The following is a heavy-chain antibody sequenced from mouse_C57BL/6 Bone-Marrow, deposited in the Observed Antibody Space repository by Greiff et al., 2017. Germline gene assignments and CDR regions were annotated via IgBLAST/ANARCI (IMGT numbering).Heavy chain of an antibody. Sequence: QVQLQQSGPELVKPGASVKISCKASGYAFSSSWMNWVKQRPGKGLEWIGRIYPGDGDTNYNGKFKGKATLTADKSSSTAYLQLSSLTSEDSAVYFCAREVWLRFDYWGQGTTLTVSS. J-gene: IGHJ2*01. CDR2: IYPGDGDT. D-gene: IGHD2-2*01. V-gene: IGHV1-82*01. CDR3: AREVWLRFDY. CDR1: GYAFSSSW.